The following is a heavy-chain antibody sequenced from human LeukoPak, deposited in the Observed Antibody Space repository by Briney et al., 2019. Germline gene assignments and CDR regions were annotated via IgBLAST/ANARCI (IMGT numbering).Heavy chain of an antibody. J-gene: IGHJ6*02. CDR3: ARTYYYGSGSYSYGMDV. Sequence: GGPLRLSCAASGFTFSSYEMNWVRQAPGKGLEWVSYISSSGSTIYYADSVKGRFTISRDNAKNSLYLQMNSLRAEDTALYYCARTYYYGSGSYSYGMDVWGQGTTVTVSS. V-gene: IGHV3-48*03. CDR1: GFTFSSYE. CDR2: ISSSGSTI. D-gene: IGHD3-10*01.